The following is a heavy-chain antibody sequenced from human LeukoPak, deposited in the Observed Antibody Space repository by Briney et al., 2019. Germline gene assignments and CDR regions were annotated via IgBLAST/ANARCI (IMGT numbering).Heavy chain of an antibody. V-gene: IGHV3-21*01. CDR1: GFTFSSYS. Sequence: PGGSLRLSCAASGFTFSSYSMNWVRQAPGKGLEWVSSISSSSSYIYYADSVKGRFNISRDNAKNSLYQQMNSLRAEDTAVYYCARDIQNTMADYWGQGTLVTVSS. CDR3: ARDIQNTMADY. J-gene: IGHJ4*02. D-gene: IGHD3-10*01. CDR2: ISSSSSYI.